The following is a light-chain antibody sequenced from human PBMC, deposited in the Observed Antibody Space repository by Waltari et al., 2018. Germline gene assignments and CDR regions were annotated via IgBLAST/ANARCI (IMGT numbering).Light chain of an antibody. J-gene: IGKJ1*01. CDR3: QQRNSWPRT. Sequence: EIVLTQSPATLPLSPGERATLSFTASQSISTDLPLHQQKPGQAPKLLIFDASNRATGIPVRFSGGGSGTDFTLTISSLESEDFAVYYCQQRNSWPRTFGQGTKVEIK. CDR2: DAS. CDR1: QSISTD. V-gene: IGKV3-11*01.